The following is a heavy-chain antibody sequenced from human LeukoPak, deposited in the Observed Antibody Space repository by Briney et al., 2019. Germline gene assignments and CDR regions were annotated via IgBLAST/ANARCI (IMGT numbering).Heavy chain of an antibody. V-gene: IGHV1-18*01. D-gene: IGHD2-8*01. CDR1: GYTSTNYG. J-gene: IGHJ6*03. CDR2: IRAYNGDT. CDR3: ARDPRFCTNGVCYPAYYYYYMDV. Sequence: ASVKVSCKASGYTSTNYGISWVRQAPGQGLEWMGWIRAYNGDTKYAEKLQGRVTMTTDTSTTTAYMELRSLTSDDTAVYYCARDPRFCTNGVCYPAYYYYYMDVWGKGTTVTVSS.